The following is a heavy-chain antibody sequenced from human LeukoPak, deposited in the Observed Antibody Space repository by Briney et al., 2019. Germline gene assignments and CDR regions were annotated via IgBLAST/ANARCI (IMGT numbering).Heavy chain of an antibody. J-gene: IGHJ4*02. CDR2: ISWNSGSI. V-gene: IGHV3-9*01. CDR1: GFTFDDYA. D-gene: IGHD6-25*01. Sequence: GGSLRLSCAASGFTFDDYAMHWVRQAPGKGLEWVSGISWNSGSIGYADSVKGRFTISRDNAKNSLYLQMNSLRAEDTALYYCAKDGGHWGQGTLVTVSS. CDR3: AKDGGH.